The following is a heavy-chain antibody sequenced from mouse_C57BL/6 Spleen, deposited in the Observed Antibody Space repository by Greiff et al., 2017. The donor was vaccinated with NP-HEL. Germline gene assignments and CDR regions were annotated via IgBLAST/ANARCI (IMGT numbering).Heavy chain of an antibody. CDR3: ARSSITIDV. D-gene: IGHD1-1*01. Sequence: VKVVESGPELVKPGASVKISCKASGYAFSSSWMNWVKQRPGKGLEWIGRIYPGDGDTNYNGKFKGKATLTADKSSSTAYMQLSSLTSEDSAVYFCARSSITIDVWGTGTTVTVSS. V-gene: IGHV1-82*01. J-gene: IGHJ1*03. CDR1: GYAFSSSW. CDR2: IYPGDGDT.